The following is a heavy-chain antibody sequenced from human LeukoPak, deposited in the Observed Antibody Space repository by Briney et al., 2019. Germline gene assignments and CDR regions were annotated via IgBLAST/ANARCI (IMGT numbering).Heavy chain of an antibody. CDR3: ARVEDYDILTAGAVGGNRYPDY. CDR2: INHSGST. J-gene: IGHJ4*02. D-gene: IGHD3-9*01. Sequence: SETLSLTCAVYGGSFSGYYWSWIRQPPGKGLEWIGEINHSGSTNYNPSLKSRVTISVDTSKNQFSLKLGSVTAADTAVYYCARVEDYDILTAGAVGGNRYPDYWGQGTLVTVSS. CDR1: GGSFSGYY. V-gene: IGHV4-34*01.